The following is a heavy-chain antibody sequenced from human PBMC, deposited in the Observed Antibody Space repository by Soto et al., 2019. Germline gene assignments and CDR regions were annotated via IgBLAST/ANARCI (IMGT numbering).Heavy chain of an antibody. J-gene: IGHJ4*02. D-gene: IGHD4-17*01. Sequence: SETLSLTCTVSGGSIRSYYWSWIRQPPGKGLEWIGCLYYSGSTYYNPSLKSRVTISVDTSKNQFSLKLSSVTAADTAVYYCARRYGDCFDYWGQGTLVTVSS. CDR2: LYYSGST. CDR1: GGSIRSYY. V-gene: IGHV4-59*08. CDR3: ARRYGDCFDY.